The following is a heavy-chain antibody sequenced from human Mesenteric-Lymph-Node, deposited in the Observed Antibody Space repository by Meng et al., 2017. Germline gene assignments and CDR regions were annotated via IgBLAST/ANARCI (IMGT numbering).Heavy chain of an antibody. V-gene: IGHV3-30*01. J-gene: IGHJ4*02. CDR2: ISYDGSNK. CDR3: ARGIYSSSLYFDY. D-gene: IGHD6-6*01. CDR1: VFTFSSYA. Sequence: QVQLVGYGVGVVQPERCLRLSCAASVFTFSSYAMHWVRQAPGKGLGWVAVISYDGSNKYYADSVKGRFTISRDNSKNTLYLQMNSLRAEDTAVYYCARGIYSSSLYFDYWGQGTLVTVSS.